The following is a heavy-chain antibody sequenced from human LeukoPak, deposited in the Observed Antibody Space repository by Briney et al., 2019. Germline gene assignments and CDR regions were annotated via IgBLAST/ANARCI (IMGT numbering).Heavy chain of an antibody. CDR3: ARDKTGNYYYGMDV. CDR2: ISYDGSDT. Sequence: GGSLRLSCAASGFSFGSCGMHWVRQAPGKGLEWVAVISYDGSDTYYASSLKGRFTISRDNSKNTLYLQMNSLRAEDTAVYYCARDKTGNYYYGMDVWGQGTTVTVSS. J-gene: IGHJ6*02. CDR1: GFSFGSCG. V-gene: IGHV3-30*03.